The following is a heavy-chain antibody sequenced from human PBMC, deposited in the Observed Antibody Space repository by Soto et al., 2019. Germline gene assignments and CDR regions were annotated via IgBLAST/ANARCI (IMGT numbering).Heavy chain of an antibody. CDR2: INAGNGNT. J-gene: IGHJ3*02. CDR1: GYTFTSYA. Sequence: ASVKVSCKASGYTFTSYAMHWVRQAPGQRLEWMGWINAGNGNTKYSQKFQGRVTITRDTSASTAYMELSSLRSEDTAVYYCARVLGATVTTADAFDIWGQGTMVTVS. D-gene: IGHD4-17*01. CDR3: ARVLGATVTTADAFDI. V-gene: IGHV1-3*01.